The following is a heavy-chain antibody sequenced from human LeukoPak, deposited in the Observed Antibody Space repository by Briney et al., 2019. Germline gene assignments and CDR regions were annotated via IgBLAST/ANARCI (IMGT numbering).Heavy chain of an antibody. D-gene: IGHD3-3*01. V-gene: IGHV4-39*07. J-gene: IGHJ3*02. CDR3: ARADFWSGAESI. CDR2: IYSTGNT. Sequence: SETLSLTCTVSGDFIRSGHYYWGWIRQSPGKGLEWMGSIYSTGNTHYNPSLESRLIISVDTSKNSFSLKLSSVTAADTAVYYCARADFWSGAESIWGQGTMVTVSS. CDR1: GDFIRSGHYY.